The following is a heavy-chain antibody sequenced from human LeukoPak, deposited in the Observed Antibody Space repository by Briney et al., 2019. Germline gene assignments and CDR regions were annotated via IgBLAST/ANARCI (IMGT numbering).Heavy chain of an antibody. Sequence: SETLSLTCTVSGGSISSGSYYWSWIRQPAGKGLEWIGRIYTSGSTNYNPSLKSRVTISVDTSKNQFSLKLSSVTAADTAVYYCARGETQDFWSGYWGESNAFDIWGQGTMVTVSS. V-gene: IGHV4-61*02. D-gene: IGHD3-3*01. J-gene: IGHJ3*02. CDR3: ARGETQDFWSGYWGESNAFDI. CDR1: GGSISSGSYY. CDR2: IYTSGST.